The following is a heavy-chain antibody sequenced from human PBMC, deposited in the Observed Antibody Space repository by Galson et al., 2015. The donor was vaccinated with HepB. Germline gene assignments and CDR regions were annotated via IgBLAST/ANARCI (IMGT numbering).Heavy chain of an antibody. CDR2: IFWDDDK. CDR1: GFSLTTSGVG. J-gene: IGHJ4*02. V-gene: IGHV2-5*02. CDR3: ARRTGYGAVAGTYSDY. Sequence: PALVKPTQTLTLICTFSGFSLTTSGVGVGWIRQPPGKALEWLGFIFWDDDKRYSPSLKSRLTITRDTSKNQVVLTMTNMDPVDTATYYCARRTGYGAVAGTYSDYWGQGTLVTVSS. D-gene: IGHD6-19*01.